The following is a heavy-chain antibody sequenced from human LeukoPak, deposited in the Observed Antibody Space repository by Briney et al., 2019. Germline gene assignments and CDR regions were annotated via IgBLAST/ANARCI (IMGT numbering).Heavy chain of an antibody. D-gene: IGHD6-13*01. J-gene: IGHJ4*02. CDR1: GFTFSTYN. Sequence: PGGSLRLSCAASGFTFSTYNMNWVRQAPGKGLEWVSYISSSSSLVHSADSVKGRFTVSRDNAKNSLYLQMYSLRAEDTAVYYCARDSAATGTIDYWGPETLVTVSS. V-gene: IGHV3-48*04. CDR3: ARDSAATGTIDY. CDR2: ISSSSSLV.